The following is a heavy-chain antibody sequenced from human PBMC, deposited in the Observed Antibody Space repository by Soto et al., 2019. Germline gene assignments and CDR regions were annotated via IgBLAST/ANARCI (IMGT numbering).Heavy chain of an antibody. CDR1: GYTFTSYG. D-gene: IGHD6-19*01. V-gene: IGHV1-18*01. CDR2: ISAYNGNT. CDR3: ARDFLGIAVTGEDY. Sequence: GASVKVSCKASGYTFTSYGISWVRQAPGQGLEWMGWISAYNGNTNYAQKLQGRVTMTTDTSTSTAYMELRSLRSDDTAVYYCARDFLGIAVTGEDYWGQGTLVTVSS. J-gene: IGHJ4*02.